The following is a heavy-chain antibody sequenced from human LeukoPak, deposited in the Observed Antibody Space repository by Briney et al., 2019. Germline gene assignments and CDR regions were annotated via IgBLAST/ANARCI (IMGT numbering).Heavy chain of an antibody. V-gene: IGHV1-18*01. Sequence: ASVKVSCKASGYTFTSYGISWVRQAPGQGLEWMGWISAYNGNTNYAQKLQGRVTMTTDTSTSTAYMELRSLRSDDTAVYYCARERGVNIVVVPAAPDYWGQGTLVTVSS. CDR1: GYTFTSYG. CDR3: ARERGVNIVVVPAAPDY. J-gene: IGHJ4*02. D-gene: IGHD2-2*01. CDR2: ISAYNGNT.